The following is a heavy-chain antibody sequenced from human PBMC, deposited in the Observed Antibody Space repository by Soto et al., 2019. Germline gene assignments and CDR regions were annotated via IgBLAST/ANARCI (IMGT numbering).Heavy chain of an antibody. V-gene: IGHV5-51*01. CDR2: IAPGDSDT. D-gene: IGHD2-8*02. Sequence: GESLKISCKGSGYTFTNYWIDWVRQMPGKGLEWMGIIAPGDSDTRYSPSFQGQVTISADKSISTAYLQWSSLKASDTAIYFCASSVLVTSTMNYFDLWGQGTLVTVSS. CDR1: GYTFTNYW. CDR3: ASSVLVTSTMNYFDL. J-gene: IGHJ4*02.